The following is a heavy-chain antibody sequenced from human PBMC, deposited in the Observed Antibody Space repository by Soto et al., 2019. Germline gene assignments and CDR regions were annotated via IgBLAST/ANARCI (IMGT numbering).Heavy chain of an antibody. CDR3: AREKKRSHYYDSSGYYDYGMDV. Sequence: SETLSLTCTVSGGSISSGGYYWSWIRQHPGKGLEWIGYIYYSGSTYYNPSLKSRVTISVDTSKNQFSLKLSSVTAADTAVYYCAREKKRSHYYDSSGYYDYGMDVCGQRTTFTVS. CDR1: GGSISSGGYY. V-gene: IGHV4-31*03. J-gene: IGHJ6*02. D-gene: IGHD3-22*01. CDR2: IYYSGST.